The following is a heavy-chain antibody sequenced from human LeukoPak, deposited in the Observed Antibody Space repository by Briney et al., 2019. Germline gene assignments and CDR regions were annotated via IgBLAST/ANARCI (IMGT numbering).Heavy chain of an antibody. V-gene: IGHV3-33*06. CDR2: IWYDGSNR. CDR3: GKDGSGYSTTHYYYYMDV. J-gene: IGHJ6*03. D-gene: IGHD6-13*01. CDR1: GFTFSSYG. Sequence: GRSLRLSCAASGFTFSSYGMHWVRQAPGKGLEWVAVIWYDGSNRYYADSVKGRFTISRDNSKNTLYLQMNSLRAEDTAVYYCGKDGSGYSTTHYYYYMDVWGKGTTVTVSS.